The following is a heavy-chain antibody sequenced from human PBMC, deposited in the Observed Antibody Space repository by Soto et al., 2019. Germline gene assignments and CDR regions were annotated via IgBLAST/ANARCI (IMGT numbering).Heavy chain of an antibody. CDR3: AKGCQQLVRWPSVY. V-gene: IGHV3-30*18. CDR1: GFTFSSYG. Sequence: QVQLVESGGGVVQPGRSLRLSCAASGFTFSSYGMHWVRQAPGTGLEWVAVISNDENNKYYADSVKGRFTISRDNSKKALYLQMNNLRAEDTAVYYCAKGCQQLVRWPSVYWGQGTLVTVSP. J-gene: IGHJ4*02. D-gene: IGHD6-13*01. CDR2: ISNDENNK.